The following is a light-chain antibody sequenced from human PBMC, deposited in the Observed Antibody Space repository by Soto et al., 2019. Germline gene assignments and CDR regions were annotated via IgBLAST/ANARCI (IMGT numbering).Light chain of an antibody. CDR1: SSDVGEYDY. J-gene: IGLJ3*02. CDR3: CSYAGSRV. Sequence: QSALTQPRSVSGSPGQSVTISCSGTSSDVGEYDYVSWYQHHPGKAPKLMIFDVSQRPSGVPDRFSGSKSGNTASLTISGLQAEDEADYYCCSYAGSRVFGRGTKVTVL. CDR2: DVS. V-gene: IGLV2-11*01.